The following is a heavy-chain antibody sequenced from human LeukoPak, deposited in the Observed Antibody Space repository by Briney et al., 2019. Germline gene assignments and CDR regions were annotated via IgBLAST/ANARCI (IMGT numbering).Heavy chain of an antibody. Sequence: ASVKVSCKASGYTFTSYGISWVRQAPGQGLEWMGWISAYNGNTNYAQKLQGRVTMTTDTSTSTAYMEPRSLRSDDTAVYYCAREGAGIAAANWFDPWGQGTLVTVSS. V-gene: IGHV1-18*01. J-gene: IGHJ5*02. CDR3: AREGAGIAAANWFDP. CDR2: ISAYNGNT. D-gene: IGHD6-13*01. CDR1: GYTFTSYG.